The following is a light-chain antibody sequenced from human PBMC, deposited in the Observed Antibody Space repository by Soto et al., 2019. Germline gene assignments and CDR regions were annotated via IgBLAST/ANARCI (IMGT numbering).Light chain of an antibody. CDR1: QTISRC. CDR3: QQYHGFSRT. CDR2: IAS. Sequence: DIQMNQSPSTLSASVGDRVTITCRASQTISRCLAWYQQKPGKAPKLLIYIASSLESGVPSRFSGSGSGTEFTLTISSMQPDDLATYYCQQYHGFSRTFGQGTKVDIK. V-gene: IGKV1-5*03. J-gene: IGKJ1*01.